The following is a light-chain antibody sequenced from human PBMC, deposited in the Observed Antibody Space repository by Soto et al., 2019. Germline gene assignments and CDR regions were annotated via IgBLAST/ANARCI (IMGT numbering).Light chain of an antibody. CDR3: QQYSERWT. Sequence: VVMTQSPATLSVFPGERATLSCRASQSVYSNLAWYQQKPGQAPRLLISGASTRATGIPARFSGSGSGTEFTLTISSLQSEDFAVYFCQQYSERWTFGQGTKVEIK. CDR1: QSVYSN. CDR2: GAS. J-gene: IGKJ1*01. V-gene: IGKV3-15*01.